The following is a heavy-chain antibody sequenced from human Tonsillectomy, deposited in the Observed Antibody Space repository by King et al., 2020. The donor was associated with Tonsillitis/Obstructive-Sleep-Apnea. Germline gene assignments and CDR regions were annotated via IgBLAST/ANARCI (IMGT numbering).Heavy chain of an antibody. CDR3: ARHALGVGITNFDY. Sequence: VQLVQSGAEVKKPGESLWISCKRSGDSSTSYWISWVRQIPGKGLEWMGRIYPSDSYTNYSPSFQGHVTISADKSISTAYLQWSSLKASDTTMYYCARHALGVGITNFDYWGQGTLVTVSS. V-gene: IGHV5-10-1*01. D-gene: IGHD1-26*01. J-gene: IGHJ4*02. CDR1: GDSSTSYW. CDR2: IYPSDSYT.